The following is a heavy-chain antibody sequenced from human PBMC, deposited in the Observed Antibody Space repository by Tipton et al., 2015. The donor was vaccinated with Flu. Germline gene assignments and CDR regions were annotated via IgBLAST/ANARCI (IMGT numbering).Heavy chain of an antibody. CDR2: IKDDGRDK. Sequence: QLVQSGGGLVQPGGSLRLSCAASGFTFSTYWMTWVRQAPGKGLEWVANIKDDGRDKYYVDSVKGRFTISRDNAKNSLYLQMSSLRAEDTAVYYCARDVSRGWGNWGQGTLVTVSS. J-gene: IGHJ4*02. CDR1: GFTFSTYW. D-gene: IGHD3-10*01. CDR3: ARDVSRGWGN. V-gene: IGHV3-7*01.